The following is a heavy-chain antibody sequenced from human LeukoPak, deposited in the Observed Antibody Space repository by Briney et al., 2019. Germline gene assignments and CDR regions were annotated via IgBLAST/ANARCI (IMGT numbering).Heavy chain of an antibody. CDR2: IYYSGST. CDR1: GGSISSYY. V-gene: IGHV4-59*01. D-gene: IGHD6-6*01. CDR3: ARGVEYSSSSGFVY. Sequence: KSSGTLSLTCAVSGGSISSYYWSWIRQPPGKGLEWIGYIYYSGSTNYNPSLKSRVTISVDTSKNQFSLKLSSVTAADTALYYCARGVEYSSSSGFVYWGQRTLVTVSS. J-gene: IGHJ4*02.